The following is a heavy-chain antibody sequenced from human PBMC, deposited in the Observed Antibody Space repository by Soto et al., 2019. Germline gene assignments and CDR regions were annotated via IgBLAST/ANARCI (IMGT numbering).Heavy chain of an antibody. V-gene: IGHV1-3*01. Sequence: ASVKVSCKASGYTFTSYAMHWVRQAPGQRLEWMGWINAGNGNTKYAQKLQGRVTITTDTSTSTADMELRSLRSDDTAVYYCAREPNYFDYWGQGTLVTVSS. CDR2: INAGNGNT. CDR1: GYTFTSYA. J-gene: IGHJ4*02. CDR3: AREPNYFDY.